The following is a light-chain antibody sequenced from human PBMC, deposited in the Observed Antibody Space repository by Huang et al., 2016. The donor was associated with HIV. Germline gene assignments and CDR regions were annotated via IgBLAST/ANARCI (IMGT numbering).Light chain of an antibody. CDR3: QQYDNWPLYT. J-gene: IGKJ2*01. Sequence: EIVMTQSPATRSESPGERATLSCRASQKINSNLAWYQQKPGQAPRLLIYGASTRAIGIPDRFSGSGSGTDFTLTISSLESEDFAVYYCQQYDNWPLYTFGQGTKLEIK. CDR1: QKINSN. CDR2: GAS. V-gene: IGKV3-15*01.